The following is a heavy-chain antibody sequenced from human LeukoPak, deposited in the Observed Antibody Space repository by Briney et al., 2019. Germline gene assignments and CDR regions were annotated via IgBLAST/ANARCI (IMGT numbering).Heavy chain of an antibody. Sequence: GGSLRLSCAASGFTFRDYWMRWVRQAPGKGLEWVANIKQDGSDKYYVDSVKGRFTISRDNAKHSLFLQMNSLRAEDTAVYYCARVRRYDSGASEPRLDYWGQGTLVTVSS. CDR1: GFTFRDYW. D-gene: IGHD3-22*01. CDR2: IKQDGSDK. V-gene: IGHV3-7*03. J-gene: IGHJ4*02. CDR3: ARVRRYDSGASEPRLDY.